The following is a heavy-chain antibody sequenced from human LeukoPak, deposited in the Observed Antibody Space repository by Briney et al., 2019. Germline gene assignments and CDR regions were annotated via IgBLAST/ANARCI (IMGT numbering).Heavy chain of an antibody. CDR1: GFTFDDYA. V-gene: IGHV3-9*01. CDR2: ISWNSGSI. CDR3: ARPLDLDP. Sequence: GGSLRLSCAASGFTFDDYAMHWVRQAPGKGLEWVSGISWNSGSIGYADSVKGRFTISRDNAKNSLYLQMNSLRAEDTAVYYCARPLDLDPWGQGTLVTVSS. J-gene: IGHJ5*02.